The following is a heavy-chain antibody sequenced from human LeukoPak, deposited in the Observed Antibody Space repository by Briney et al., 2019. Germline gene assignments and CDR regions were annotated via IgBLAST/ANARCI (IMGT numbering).Heavy chain of an antibody. D-gene: IGHD6-13*01. CDR1: GYTFTSYG. Sequence: ASVKVSCXASGYTFTSYGISWVRQAPGQGLEWMGWISAYNGNTNYAQKLQGRVTMTTDTSTSTAYMELRSLRSDDTAVYYCARSSTRPDPLDYWGQGTLVTVSS. CDR2: ISAYNGNT. J-gene: IGHJ4*02. CDR3: ARSSTRPDPLDY. V-gene: IGHV1-18*01.